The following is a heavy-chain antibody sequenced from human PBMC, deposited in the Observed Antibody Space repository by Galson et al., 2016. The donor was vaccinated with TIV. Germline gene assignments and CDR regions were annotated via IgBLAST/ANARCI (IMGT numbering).Heavy chain of an antibody. CDR1: GYSFGNHY. J-gene: IGHJ4*02. D-gene: IGHD3-16*02. CDR3: VRDRESGTLYRFDY. CDR2: INPGGGDT. V-gene: IGHV1-46*01. Sequence: SVKVSCKASGYSFGNHYIHWVRQVPGQGLEWMGVINPGGGDTNYPQKFQGRVTMTRDMSTGTFYMELSSLTSEDTAVYYCVRDRESGTLYRFDYWGQGTLVTVSS.